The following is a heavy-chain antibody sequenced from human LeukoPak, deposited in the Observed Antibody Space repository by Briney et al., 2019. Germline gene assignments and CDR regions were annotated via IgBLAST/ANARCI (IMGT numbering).Heavy chain of an antibody. D-gene: IGHD2-15*01. CDR3: AREGDIYCSGGSCSEDY. J-gene: IGHJ4*02. CDR2: ISAYNGNT. Sequence: GASVKVSCXASGYTFTSYGISWVRQAPGQGLEWMGWISAYNGNTNYAQKLQGRVTITTDTSTSTAYMELRSLRSDDTAVYYCAREGDIYCSGGSCSEDYWGQGTLVTVSS. CDR1: GYTFTSYG. V-gene: IGHV1-18*01.